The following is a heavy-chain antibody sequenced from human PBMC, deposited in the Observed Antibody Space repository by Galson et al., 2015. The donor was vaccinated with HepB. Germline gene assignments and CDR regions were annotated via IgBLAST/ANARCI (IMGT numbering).Heavy chain of an antibody. V-gene: IGHV4-34*01. CDR2: INHSGST. D-gene: IGHD2-2*01. J-gene: IGHJ4*02. CDR1: GGSFSGYY. Sequence: LSLTCAVYGGSFSGYYWSWIRQPPGKGLEWIGEINHSGSTNYNPSLKSRVTISVDTSKNQFSLKLSSVTAADTAVYYCARGGIVVVPAAKSGLSGFDYWGQGTLVTVSS. CDR3: ARGGIVVVPAAKSGLSGFDY.